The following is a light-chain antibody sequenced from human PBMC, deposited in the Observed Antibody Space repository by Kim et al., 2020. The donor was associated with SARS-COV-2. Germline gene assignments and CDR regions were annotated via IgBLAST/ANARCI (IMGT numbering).Light chain of an antibody. CDR3: QQRSNWPLT. Sequence: LSPGERATLSCRASQSVSSYLAWHQQKPGQAPRLLIYDASNRATGIPARFSGSGSGTDFTLTISSLEPEDFAVYYCQQRSNWPLTFGGGTKVDIK. V-gene: IGKV3-11*01. CDR2: DAS. CDR1: QSVSSY. J-gene: IGKJ4*01.